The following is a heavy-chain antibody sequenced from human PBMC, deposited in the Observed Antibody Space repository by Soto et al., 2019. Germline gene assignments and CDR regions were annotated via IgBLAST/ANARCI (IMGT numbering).Heavy chain of an antibody. CDR2: ISSGGSTS. CDR3: ARRLTGRTTGDWFDP. V-gene: IGHV3-11*01. CDR1: GFIFSDYY. Sequence: RLSCAASGFIFSDYYMTWIRQPPGKGLEWISDISSGGSTSYFADSVRGRFTISRDNANNSPYLQMSKLRAEDTAIYYCARRLTGRTTGDWFDPWGQGTLVTVSS. J-gene: IGHJ5*02. D-gene: IGHD1-20*01.